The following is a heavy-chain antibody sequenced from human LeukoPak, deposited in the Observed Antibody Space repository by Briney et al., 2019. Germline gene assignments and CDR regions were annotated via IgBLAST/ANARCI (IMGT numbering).Heavy chain of an antibody. CDR3: VKDWSDEARCGGDCLDY. J-gene: IGHJ4*02. Sequence: PGGSLRLSCAASGFTFSNYAMTWVRQAPGKGLEWVSTISPSGGRTYYAGSVKGHFTISRDNSKNTLHLQVNSLRGEDTAIYYCVKDWSDEARCGGDCLDYWGQGTQVIVSS. V-gene: IGHV3-23*01. CDR1: GFTFSNYA. D-gene: IGHD2-21*02. CDR2: ISPSGGRT.